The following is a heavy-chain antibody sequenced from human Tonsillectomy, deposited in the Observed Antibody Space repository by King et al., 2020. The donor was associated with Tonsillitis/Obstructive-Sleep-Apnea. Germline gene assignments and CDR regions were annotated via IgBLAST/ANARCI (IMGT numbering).Heavy chain of an antibody. CDR2: INSDGSST. Sequence: VQLVESGGGLVQPGGSLRLSCAASGFTLSSYWMHWVRQAPGKGLVWVSRINSDGSSTSYADSVKGRFTISRDNAKNTLYLQMNRLRAEDTAVYYCARSRGGDFWSGYYNWFDPWGQGTLVTVSS. V-gene: IGHV3-74*01. CDR1: GFTLSSYW. D-gene: IGHD3-3*01. J-gene: IGHJ5*02. CDR3: ARSRGGDFWSGYYNWFDP.